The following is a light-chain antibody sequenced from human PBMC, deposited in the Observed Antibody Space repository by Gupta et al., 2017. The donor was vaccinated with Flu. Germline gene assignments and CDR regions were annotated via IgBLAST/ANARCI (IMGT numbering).Light chain of an antibody. J-gene: IGKJ1*01. Sequence: DIQVTQSPSSLSASVRDRVTITCRANQSIASHLNWYQHKPGQAPQLLIYAASTLQSGVPSRFSGSGSGTDFTVTIRRLQPEDFANYYCQQSQSTPWTFGQGTRVEIK. V-gene: IGKV1-39*01. CDR3: QQSQSTPWT. CDR1: QSIASH. CDR2: AAS.